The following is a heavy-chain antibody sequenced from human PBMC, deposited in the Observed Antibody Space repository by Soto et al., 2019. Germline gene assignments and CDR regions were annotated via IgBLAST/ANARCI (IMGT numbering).Heavy chain of an antibody. J-gene: IGHJ6*02. CDR1: GYSFTSYW. CDR2: IYPGDSDT. V-gene: IGHV5-51*01. D-gene: IGHD2-8*01. CDR3: ARLPSIFYDVGYYYYYYGMDV. Sequence: GASLKISCKGSGYSFTSYWIGWVRQMPGKGLEWMGIIYPGDSDTRYSPSFQGQVTISADKSISTAYLQWSSLKASDTAMYYCARLPSIFYDVGYYYYYYGMDVWGQGTTVTVSS.